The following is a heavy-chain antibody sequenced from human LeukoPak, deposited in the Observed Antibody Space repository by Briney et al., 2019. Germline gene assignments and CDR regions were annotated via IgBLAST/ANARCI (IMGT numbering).Heavy chain of an antibody. CDR1: GFTFSSYA. J-gene: IGHJ5*02. CDR2: ISGSGGST. D-gene: IGHD3-10*01. Sequence: RTGGSLRLSCAASGFTFSSYAMSWVRQAPGKGLEWVSAISGSGGSTYYADSVKGRFTISRDNSKNTLYLQMNSLRAEDTAVYYCAKSQVRLLWFGELPNWFDPWGQGTLVTVSS. CDR3: AKSQVRLLWFGELPNWFDP. V-gene: IGHV3-23*01.